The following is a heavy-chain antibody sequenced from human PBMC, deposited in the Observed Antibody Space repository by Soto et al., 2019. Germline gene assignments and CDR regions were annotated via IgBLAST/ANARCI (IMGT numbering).Heavy chain of an antibody. CDR2: ISYDGSNK. J-gene: IGHJ4*02. CDR1: GFTFSSYA. D-gene: IGHD2-15*01. V-gene: IGHV3-30-3*01. CDR3: ARVEGSVVVVAAIVY. Sequence: QVQLVESGGGVVQPGRSLRLSCAASGFTFSSYAMHWVRQAPGKGLEWVAVISYDGSNKYYADSVKGRFTISRDNSKNMLYLQMNSLRAEDTAVYYCARVEGSVVVVAAIVYWGQGTLVTVSS.